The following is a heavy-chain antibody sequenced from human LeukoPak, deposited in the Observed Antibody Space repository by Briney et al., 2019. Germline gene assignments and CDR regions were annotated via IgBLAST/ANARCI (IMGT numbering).Heavy chain of an antibody. D-gene: IGHD4-17*01. J-gene: IGHJ6*03. V-gene: IGHV3-48*01. Sequence: PGGSLRLSCAASGFTFSSYAMSWVRQAPGKGLEWVSYISSSSSTIYYADSVKGRFTISRDNAKNSLYLQMNSLRAEDTAVYYCARGTTTHTLTYYYYYYYMDVWGKGTTVTVSS. CDR3: ARGTTTHTLTYYYYYYYMDV. CDR2: ISSSSSTI. CDR1: GFTFSSYA.